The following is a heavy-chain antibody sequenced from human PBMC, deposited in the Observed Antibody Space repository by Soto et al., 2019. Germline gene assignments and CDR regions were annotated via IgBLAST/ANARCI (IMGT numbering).Heavy chain of an antibody. CDR1: GLIFGSRA. J-gene: IGHJ4*02. CDR2: ITDTGGDA. D-gene: IGHD3-10*01. V-gene: IGHV3-23*01. Sequence: PGGSLRLSCVASGLIFGSRAMSWVRQAPGEGLQWVATITDTGGDAKYADSVRGRFVISRGNSQKTLYLQVTSLTAEDSAMYFCARGSTDSYPGSRIFDLWGRGTLVTVSS. CDR3: ARGSTDSYPGSRIFDL.